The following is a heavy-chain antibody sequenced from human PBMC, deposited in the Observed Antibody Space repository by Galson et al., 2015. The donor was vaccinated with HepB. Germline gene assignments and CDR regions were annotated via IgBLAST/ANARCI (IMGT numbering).Heavy chain of an antibody. CDR2: ITAGKGDA. CDR3: ARDGEYGSGLT. Sequence: SVKVSCKASGYTLSGYTMDWVRQAPGQGLEWMGWITAGKGDAKYSEKFQGRVTITRDTSASTAYLELSSLTSEDTAVYYCARDGEYGSGLTWGQGTLVTVSS. J-gene: IGHJ4*02. V-gene: IGHV1-3*01. D-gene: IGHD3-10*01. CDR1: GYTLSGYT.